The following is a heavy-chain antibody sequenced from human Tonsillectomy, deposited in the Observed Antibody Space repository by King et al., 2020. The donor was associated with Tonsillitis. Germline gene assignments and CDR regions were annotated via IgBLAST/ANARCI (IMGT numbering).Heavy chain of an antibody. CDR3: ARSQEEVFGVHKETYTFDY. J-gene: IGHJ4*02. V-gene: IGHV1-69*04. Sequence: QLVQSGAEVKKPGSSVKVSCKASGGTFSSYAVSWARQAPGQGLEWMGRIIPMFRETKYAQKFQGRLTITADRSTNTAYMELSSLRSEDTATYYCARSQEEVFGVHKETYTFDYWGQGTLVTVSS. D-gene: IGHD1-1*01. CDR1: GGTFSSYA. CDR2: IIPMFRET.